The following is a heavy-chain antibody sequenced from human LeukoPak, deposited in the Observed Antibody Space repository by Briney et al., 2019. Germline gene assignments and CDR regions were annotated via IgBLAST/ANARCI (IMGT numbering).Heavy chain of an antibody. J-gene: IGHJ4*02. D-gene: IGHD2-8*01. V-gene: IGHV3-66*01. CDR3: ARDPPAVSINTYA. CDR1: GFTVCNNY. CDR2: IFSHGET. Sequence: GGSLRLSCAASGFTVCNNYMNWVRQAPGKGLEGVSLIFSHGETSYADSVKGRLTISRDNSKNTLYLQMNGLRVEDTAVYYCARDPPAVSINTYAWGQGTLVTVSS.